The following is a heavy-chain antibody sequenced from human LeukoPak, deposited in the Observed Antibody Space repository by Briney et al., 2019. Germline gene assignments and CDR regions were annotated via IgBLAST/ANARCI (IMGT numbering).Heavy chain of an antibody. D-gene: IGHD3-9*01. CDR3: ARGPYTYYDILTGYFTPKYFDY. CDR1: GYTFNSYG. CDR2: ISAYNGNT. V-gene: IGHV1-18*01. Sequence: ASVKVSCKASGYTFNSYGINWVRQAPGQGLEWMGWISAYNGNTNYAQKLQGRVTMTTDTSTSTAYMELGGLRSDDTAVYYCARGPYTYYDILTGYFTPKYFDYWGQGTLVTVSS. J-gene: IGHJ4*02.